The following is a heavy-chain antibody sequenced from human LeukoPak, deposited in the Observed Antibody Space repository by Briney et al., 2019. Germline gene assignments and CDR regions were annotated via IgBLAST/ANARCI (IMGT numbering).Heavy chain of an antibody. CDR2: IYYSGST. D-gene: IGHD3-22*01. CDR1: GGSISSSSYY. V-gene: IGHV4-39*07. Sequence: SETLSLTCTVSGGSISSSSYYWGWIRQPPGKGLEWIGSIYYSGSTYYNPSLKSRVTISVDTSKNQFSLKLSSVTAADTAVYYCARDGFGPLLLYYYDSSGYSHWGQGTLVTVSS. CDR3: ARDGFGPLLLYYYDSSGYSH. J-gene: IGHJ4*02.